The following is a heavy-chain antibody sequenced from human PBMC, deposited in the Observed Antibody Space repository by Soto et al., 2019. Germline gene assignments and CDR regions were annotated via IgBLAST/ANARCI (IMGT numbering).Heavy chain of an antibody. CDR2: ISYDGRNK. CDR3: AKSNRGAYDTPDF. D-gene: IGHD3-22*01. CDR1: GFSLNDYG. Sequence: QVQLVESGGGVVQPGRSLRLSCAASGFSLNDYGMHWVRQPPGKGLEWVAVISYDGRNKYYTDSVRGRFTISRDISKGTLYLQMNSLRPEDTAVYYCAKSNRGAYDTPDFWGQGTLVTASP. J-gene: IGHJ4*02. V-gene: IGHV3-30*18.